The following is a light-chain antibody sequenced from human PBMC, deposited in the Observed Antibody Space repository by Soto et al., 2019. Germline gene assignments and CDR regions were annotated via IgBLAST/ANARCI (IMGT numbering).Light chain of an antibody. Sequence: DIQMTQSPSSLSASVGDRVSITCRTSQSISSSLNWYQHKPGEAPKLLIYAASSLQSGVPSRFSGSGSGTDFTLTISSLQPEDFATYYCQQSYSSPPTFGQGTKVDIK. CDR2: AAS. J-gene: IGKJ1*01. CDR1: QSISSS. CDR3: QQSYSSPPT. V-gene: IGKV1-39*01.